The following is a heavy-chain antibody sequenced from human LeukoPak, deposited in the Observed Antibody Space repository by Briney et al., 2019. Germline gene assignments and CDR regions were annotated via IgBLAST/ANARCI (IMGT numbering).Heavy chain of an antibody. J-gene: IGHJ6*03. V-gene: IGHV4-61*02. CDR3: ARGWRERGFYDILTGYSSGYYYYMDV. CDR1: GGSISSGSYY. CDR2: IHTSGST. Sequence: PSETLSLTCAVSGGSISSGSYYWSWIRQPAGKGLEWIGRIHTSGSTNYNPSLKSRVTISVDTSKNQFSLKLSSLTAADTAVYYCARGWRERGFYDILTGYSSGYYYYMDVWGKGTTVTISS. D-gene: IGHD3-9*01.